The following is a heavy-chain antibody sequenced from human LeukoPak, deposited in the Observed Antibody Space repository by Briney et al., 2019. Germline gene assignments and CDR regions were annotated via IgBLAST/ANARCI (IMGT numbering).Heavy chain of an antibody. Sequence: SVKVSCTASGGTFSSQALSWVRQAPGQGLEWMGRIIPILDITNYAQKFQGRVTITADKSTSTAYMELSSLRSEDTAVYYCARVAMATTGLFDYWGQGTLVTVSS. J-gene: IGHJ4*02. D-gene: IGHD5-24*01. CDR1: GGTFSSQA. V-gene: IGHV1-69*04. CDR3: ARVAMATTGLFDY. CDR2: IIPILDIT.